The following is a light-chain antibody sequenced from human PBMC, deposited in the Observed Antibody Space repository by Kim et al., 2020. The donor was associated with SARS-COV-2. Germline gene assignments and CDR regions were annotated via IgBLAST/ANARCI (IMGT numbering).Light chain of an antibody. V-gene: IGLV3-1*01. CDR1: ELVEKY. Sequence: VSPGQTASITCYGHELVEKYVCWYQQKPGQSPVLVIYLDTRRPSGIPDRFSCSNSGNTATLTISGTQAMDEADYYCQAWDSSTMVFGGGTQLTVL. CDR2: LDT. J-gene: IGLJ2*01. CDR3: QAWDSSTMV.